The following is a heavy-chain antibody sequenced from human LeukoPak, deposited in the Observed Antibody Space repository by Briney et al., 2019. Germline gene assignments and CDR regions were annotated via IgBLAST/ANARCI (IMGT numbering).Heavy chain of an antibody. CDR1: GYTLTSYD. D-gene: IGHD3-3*01. Sequence: ASVKVSCKASGYTLTSYDINWVRQATGQGLEWMGWMNPNSGRTGYAQNFQGRITITRNTSISTAYMELSSLRSEDTAVYYCARTAIFGVVMAGQNWFDPWGQGTLVTVSS. J-gene: IGHJ5*02. CDR3: ARTAIFGVVMAGQNWFDP. CDR2: MNPNSGRT. V-gene: IGHV1-8*01.